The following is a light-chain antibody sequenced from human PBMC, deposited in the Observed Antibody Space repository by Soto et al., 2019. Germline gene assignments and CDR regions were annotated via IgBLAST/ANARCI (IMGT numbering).Light chain of an antibody. CDR1: GSDVGTYNL. V-gene: IGLV2-23*01. Sequence: QSALTQPASVSGSPGQSITISCTGNGSDVGTYNLVSWYQQHPGKAPKLMIYEGSKRPSGVSNRVYGSKSGNTASLTISGLQAEDEADYYCCSYAVTNTWVFGGGTKVTVL. CDR2: EGS. J-gene: IGLJ3*02. CDR3: CSYAVTNTWV.